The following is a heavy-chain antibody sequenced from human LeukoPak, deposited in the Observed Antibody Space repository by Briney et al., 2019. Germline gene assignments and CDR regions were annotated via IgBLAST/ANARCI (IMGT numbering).Heavy chain of an antibody. D-gene: IGHD1-26*01. Sequence: SETLSLTCTVSGGSVSSGNYYWSWVRQPPGKGLECIGYIFYSGSTNYSPSLKSRVSISVDTSKSQFSLKVSSVTAADTAMYYCARDRDIGTYYYYYGMDVWGQGTTVTVSS. CDR3: ARDRDIGTYYYYYGMDV. CDR1: GGSVSSGNYY. J-gene: IGHJ6*02. CDR2: IFYSGST. V-gene: IGHV4-61*01.